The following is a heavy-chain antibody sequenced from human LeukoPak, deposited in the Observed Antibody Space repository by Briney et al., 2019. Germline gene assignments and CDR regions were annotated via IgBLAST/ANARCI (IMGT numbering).Heavy chain of an antibody. Sequence: SVKVSCKASGGTFSSYAISWVRQPPGQGLEWMGRIIPILGIANYAQKFQGRVTITADKSTSTAYMELSSLRSEDTAVYYCAGAQSPMIVGDYWGQGTLVTVSS. D-gene: IGHD3-22*01. J-gene: IGHJ4*02. V-gene: IGHV1-69*04. CDR3: AGAQSPMIVGDY. CDR1: GGTFSSYA. CDR2: IIPILGIA.